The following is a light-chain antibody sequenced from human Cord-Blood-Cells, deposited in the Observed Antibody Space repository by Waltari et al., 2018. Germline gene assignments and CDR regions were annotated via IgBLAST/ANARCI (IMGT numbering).Light chain of an antibody. CDR3: QQYGSSPLT. Sequence: IVWTQSPGTLSLSPGERATLSCRASQRVSSSYLAWYQQKPGQAPRLLIYGASSRATGIPDRFSGSGSGTDFTLTISRLEPEDFAVYYCQQYGSSPLTFGGGTKVEIK. CDR2: GAS. J-gene: IGKJ4*01. V-gene: IGKV3-20*01. CDR1: QRVSSSY.